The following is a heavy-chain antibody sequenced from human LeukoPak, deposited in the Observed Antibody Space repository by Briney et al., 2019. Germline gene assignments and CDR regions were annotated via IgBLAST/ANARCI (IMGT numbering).Heavy chain of an antibody. J-gene: IGHJ5*02. D-gene: IGHD3-3*01. Sequence: GGSLRLSCAAAGFTFSSYAMSWVRQAPGKGLEWVSAISGSGGSTYYADSVKGRFTISRDTSKNTLYLQMNSLRAEDTAVYYCAAKGSITIFGVANSTWFDPWGQGTLVTVSS. CDR1: GFTFSSYA. CDR3: AAKGSITIFGVANSTWFDP. V-gene: IGHV3-23*01. CDR2: ISGSGGST.